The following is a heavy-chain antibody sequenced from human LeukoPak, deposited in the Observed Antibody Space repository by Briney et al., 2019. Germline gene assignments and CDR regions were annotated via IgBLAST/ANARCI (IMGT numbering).Heavy chain of an antibody. CDR2: IRYDGSTK. Sequence: GGSLRLSCATSGFIFSDYYMTWIRQAPGKGLEWVTFIRYDGSTKSYADSVKGRFTIARDNSKNTLYLQMNSLRAEDTAVYFCAKDYNNGFDYWGQGALVTVSS. V-gene: IGHV3-30*02. J-gene: IGHJ4*02. CDR3: AKDYNNGFDY. CDR1: GFIFSDYY. D-gene: IGHD1-14*01.